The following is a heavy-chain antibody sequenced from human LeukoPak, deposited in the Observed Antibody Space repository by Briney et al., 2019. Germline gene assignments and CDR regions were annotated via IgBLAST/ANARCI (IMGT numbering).Heavy chain of an antibody. CDR2: IVVGSGNT. J-gene: IGHJ3*02. CDR1: GFSFTVSV. D-gene: IGHD6-19*01. Sequence: SVTVSCKASGFSFTVSVIQWVRQARGQRREGIGWIVVGSGNTNYAQKFQERVTITRDRSTSTAYMELSSLRSEDTALYYCATHSSRWYDHDAFDIWGQGTMVTVSS. CDR3: ATHSSRWYDHDAFDI. V-gene: IGHV1-58*02.